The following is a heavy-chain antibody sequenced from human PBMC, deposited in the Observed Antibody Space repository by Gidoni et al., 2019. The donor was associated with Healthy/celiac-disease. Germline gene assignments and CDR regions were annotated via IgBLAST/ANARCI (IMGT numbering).Heavy chain of an antibody. CDR1: RFTFSRYG. V-gene: IGHV3-30*18. J-gene: IGHJ4*02. Sequence: QVQLVESGAGVVPPGRSLRLSCAASRFTFSRYGMHWVRQAPGKGLEWVAAIQYDGSNKYYADSVKGRFTISRDNSKNTLYLQMNSRRAEDTAVYYCAKVRFAQAVAGNYFDYWGQGTLVTVSS. CDR2: IQYDGSNK. CDR3: AKVRFAQAVAGNYFDY. D-gene: IGHD6-19*01.